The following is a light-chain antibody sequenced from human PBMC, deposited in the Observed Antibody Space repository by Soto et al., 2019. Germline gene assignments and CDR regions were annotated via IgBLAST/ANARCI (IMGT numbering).Light chain of an antibody. CDR2: SAS. V-gene: IGKV1-12*01. CDR1: QGISNW. J-gene: IGKJ4*01. Sequence: DMPLTQSPSSVSASVGDRVTITCRASQGISNWLAWYQQKPGKAPKLLIYSASNLQSGVPSRFSGCGSGTHFTLIISSLQPEDFATDDCQQTNTCRPLTFGGGTKVEIK. CDR3: QQTNTCRPLT.